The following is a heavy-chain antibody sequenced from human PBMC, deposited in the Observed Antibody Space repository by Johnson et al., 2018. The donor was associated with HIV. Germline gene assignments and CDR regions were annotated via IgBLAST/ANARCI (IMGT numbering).Heavy chain of an antibody. CDR3: TTDGWELPYAFYI. CDR2: IKSKTDGGTT. V-gene: IGHV3-15*01. Sequence: VQLVESGGGLVKPGGSLRLSCAASGFTFSNAWMSWVRQAPGKGLEWVGRIKSKTDGGTTDYAAPVKGRFTISRDDSKNTLDLQMNSLKTEDTSVYYCTTDGWELPYAFYIWGQGTMVTVSS. D-gene: IGHD1-26*01. J-gene: IGHJ3*02. CDR1: GFTFSNAW.